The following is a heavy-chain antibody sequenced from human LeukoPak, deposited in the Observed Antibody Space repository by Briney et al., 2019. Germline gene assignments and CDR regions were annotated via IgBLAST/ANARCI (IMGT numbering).Heavy chain of an antibody. CDR1: GFTFSSYA. V-gene: IGHV3-30-3*01. J-gene: IGHJ4*02. Sequence: GGSLRLSCAASGFTFSSYAMHWVRQAPGKGLEWVAVISYDGSNKYYADSVKGRFTISRDNSKNTLYLQMNSLRAEDMAVYYCASVLSGTKYYFDYWGQGTLVTVSS. CDR3: ASVLSGTKYYFDY. CDR2: ISYDGSNK. D-gene: IGHD1-26*01.